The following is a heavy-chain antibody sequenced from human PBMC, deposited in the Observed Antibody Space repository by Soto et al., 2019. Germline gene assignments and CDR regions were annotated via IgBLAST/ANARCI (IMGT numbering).Heavy chain of an antibody. J-gene: IGHJ4*02. CDR1: GFSLSTSGVG. Sequence: QITLKESGPTLVKPTQTLTLTCTFSGFSLSTSGVGVGWIRQPPGKALESLALIYWDDDKRYSPYLRSRLTITKDTSKHQVVFTIINIDPVDTATYDCGRSENGDLLDCWGQGTLVTVSS. CDR2: IYWDDDK. D-gene: IGHD7-27*01. V-gene: IGHV2-5*02. CDR3: GRSENGDLLDC.